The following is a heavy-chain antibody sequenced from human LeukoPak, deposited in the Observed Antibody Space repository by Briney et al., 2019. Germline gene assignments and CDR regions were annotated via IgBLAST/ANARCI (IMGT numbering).Heavy chain of an antibody. D-gene: IGHD2-2*02. Sequence: GGSLRLSCAASGFTFSSYGMHWVRQAPGKGLEWVAFIRYDGSNKYYADSVKGRFTISRDNSKNTLYLQMNSLRAEDTAVYYCAKSASSVVPAAIPNYYYYMDVWGKGTTVTVSS. V-gene: IGHV3-30*02. CDR3: AKSASSVVPAAIPNYYYYMDV. J-gene: IGHJ6*03. CDR2: IRYDGSNK. CDR1: GFTFSSYG.